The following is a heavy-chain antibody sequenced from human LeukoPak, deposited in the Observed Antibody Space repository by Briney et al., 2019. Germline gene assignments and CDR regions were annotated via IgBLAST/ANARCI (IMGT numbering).Heavy chain of an antibody. CDR2: ISSGSGSSI. J-gene: IGHJ4*01. D-gene: IGHD3-3*01. V-gene: IGHV3-48*01. CDR3: AKEGGDFWSGYYGGIDY. Sequence: GGSLRLSCAASGFTFSSYSMNWVRQAPGKGLEWVSYISSGSGSSIYYADSVKGRFTISRDNSKNTLYLQMNSLRAEDTAVYYCAKEGGDFWSGYYGGIDYWGHGTLVTVSS. CDR1: GFTFSSYS.